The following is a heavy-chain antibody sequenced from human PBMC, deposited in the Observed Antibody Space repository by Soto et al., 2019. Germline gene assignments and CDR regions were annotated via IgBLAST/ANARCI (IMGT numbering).Heavy chain of an antibody. CDR2: ISTYNGDT. CDR3: ARDAPPEDY. J-gene: IGHJ4*02. CDR1: GYTFTRSG. Sequence: ASVKVSCKASGYTFTRSGISWVRQAPGQGLEWMGWISTYNGDTNYAQTFQGRVTMTTDTSTSTVHMELRSLRSDDTAVYYCARDAPPEDYWGQGTLVTVSS. V-gene: IGHV1-18*01.